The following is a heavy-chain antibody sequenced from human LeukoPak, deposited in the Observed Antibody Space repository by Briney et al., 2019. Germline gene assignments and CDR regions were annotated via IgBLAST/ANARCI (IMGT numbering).Heavy chain of an antibody. J-gene: IGHJ3*02. CDR2: IYYSGST. CDR1: GGFISSYY. CDR3: ARDRDAFDI. V-gene: IGHV4-59*01. Sequence: SETLSLTCTVSGGFISSYYWSWIRQPPGEGLEWIGYIYYSGSTNYNPSLKSRVTISVDTSKNQFSLKLSSVTAADTAVYYCARDRDAFDIWGQGTMVTVSS.